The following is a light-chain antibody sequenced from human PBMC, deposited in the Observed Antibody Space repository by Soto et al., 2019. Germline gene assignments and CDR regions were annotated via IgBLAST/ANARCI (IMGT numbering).Light chain of an antibody. CDR3: KSYAGSNTYV. CDR1: KNDIGVYDF. J-gene: IGLJ1*01. CDR2: EVV. V-gene: IGLV2-8*01. Sequence: QSALTQPPSASGSPGQSVTISCTGTKNDIGVYDFVSWYQHHPGKDPRLIIYEVVQRPSGVPDRFSGSKSGNTASLTVYGLQAADEADYFCKSYAGSNTYVFGSGTKLTVL.